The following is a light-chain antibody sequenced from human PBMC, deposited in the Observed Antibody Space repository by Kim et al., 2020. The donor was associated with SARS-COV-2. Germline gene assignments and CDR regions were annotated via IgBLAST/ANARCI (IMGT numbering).Light chain of an antibody. CDR2: GAS. J-gene: IGKJ2*03. V-gene: IGKV3-15*01. CDR1: QNISSN. Sequence: EIVMTQSPATLSVSPGERATLSCRASQNISSNLVWFQKKVGQAPRLLIYGASIRATGMPARFSGSGSGTEFTLTITDLQSEDFAVYYCHQYTYLGCFGQGTKLEI. CDR3: HQYTYLGC.